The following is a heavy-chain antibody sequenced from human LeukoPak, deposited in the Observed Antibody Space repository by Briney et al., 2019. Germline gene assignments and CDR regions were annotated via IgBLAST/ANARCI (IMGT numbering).Heavy chain of an antibody. J-gene: IGHJ4*02. Sequence: SETLSLTRAVYGGCFSGYYWSWIRQPPGKGLEWIGEINHSGSTNYNPSLKSRVTISVDTSKNQFSLKLSSVTAADTAVYYCARDSSGYEIDYWGQGTLVTVSS. CDR1: GGCFSGYY. D-gene: IGHD3-22*01. V-gene: IGHV4-34*01. CDR3: ARDSSGYEIDY. CDR2: INHSGST.